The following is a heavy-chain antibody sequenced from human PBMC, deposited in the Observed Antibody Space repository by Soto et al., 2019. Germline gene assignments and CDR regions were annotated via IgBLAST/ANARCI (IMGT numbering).Heavy chain of an antibody. D-gene: IGHD4-17*01. J-gene: IGHJ6*03. CDR2: IYYSGST. Sequence: SETLSLTCTVSGGSISSSSYYWGWIRQPPGKGLEWIGSIYYSGSTNYNPSLKSRVTISVDTSKNQFSLKLSSVTAADTAVYYCARVDKDYFDYYMEVWGKGTTVTVSS. V-gene: IGHV4-39*07. CDR3: ARVDKDYFDYYMEV. CDR1: GGSISSSSYY.